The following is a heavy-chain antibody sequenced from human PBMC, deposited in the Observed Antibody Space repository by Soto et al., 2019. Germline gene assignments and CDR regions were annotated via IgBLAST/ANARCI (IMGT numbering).Heavy chain of an antibody. V-gene: IGHV3-9*01. CDR1: GFTFDDYA. CDR3: AKAPGLAAAGHFDY. J-gene: IGHJ4*02. CDR2: ISWNSGSI. Sequence: EVQLVESGGGLVQPGRSLRLSCAASGFTFDDYAMHWVRQAPGKGLEWVSGISWNSGSIGYADSVKGRFTISRDNAKNSLYLQMNSLRAEDTALYYCAKAPGLAAAGHFDYWGQGTLVTVSS. D-gene: IGHD6-13*01.